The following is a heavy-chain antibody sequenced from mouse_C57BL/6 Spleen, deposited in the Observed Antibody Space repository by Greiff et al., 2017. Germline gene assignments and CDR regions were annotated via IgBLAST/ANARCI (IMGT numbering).Heavy chain of an antibody. CDR2: IDPSDSDT. D-gene: IGHD2-4*01. CDR1: GYTFTSYW. CDR3: ARDYYYYPYYFDY. V-gene: IGHV1-52*01. Sequence: QLQQPGAELVRPGSSVKLSCKASGYTFTSYWMHWVKQRPIQGLEWIGNIDPSDSDTHYNQKFKDKATLTVDKSSSTAYMQLSSLTSEDSAVYYCARDYYYYPYYFDYWGQGTTLTVSA. J-gene: IGHJ2*01.